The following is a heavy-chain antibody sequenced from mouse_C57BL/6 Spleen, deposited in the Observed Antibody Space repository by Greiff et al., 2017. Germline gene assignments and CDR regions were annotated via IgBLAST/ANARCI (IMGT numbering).Heavy chain of an antibody. J-gene: IGHJ1*03. CDR2: INPNYGTT. Sequence: EVKLVESGPELVKPGASVKISCKASGYSFTDYNMNWVKQSYGKSLVWIGVINPNYGTTSYNQKFKGKATLTGDQSSSTAYMQLNSLTSEDSAVYYCARSADTVVRYFDVWGTGTTVTVSS. CDR3: ARSADTVVRYFDV. D-gene: IGHD1-1*01. V-gene: IGHV1-39*01. CDR1: GYSFTDYN.